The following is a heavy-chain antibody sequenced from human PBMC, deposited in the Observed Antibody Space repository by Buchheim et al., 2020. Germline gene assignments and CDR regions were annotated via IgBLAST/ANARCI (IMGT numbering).Heavy chain of an antibody. CDR2: INHSGST. J-gene: IGHJ6*03. D-gene: IGHD3-3*01. CDR3: ARGELYYDFWSGYDSNYYYMDV. CDR1: GGSFSGYY. Sequence: QVQLQQWGAGLLKPSETLSLTCAVYGGSFSGYYWSWIRQPPGKGLEWIGEINHSGSTNYNPSLKSRVTISVDTSKNQFSLKLSSVTAADTAVYYCARGELYYDFWSGYDSNYYYMDVWGKGTT. V-gene: IGHV4-34*01.